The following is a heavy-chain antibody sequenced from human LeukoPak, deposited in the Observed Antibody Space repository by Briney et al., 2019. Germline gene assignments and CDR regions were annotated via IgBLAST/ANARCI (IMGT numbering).Heavy chain of an antibody. J-gene: IGHJ4*02. CDR2: INTDGSST. CDR3: ARGGTMYYGSGNFDY. Sequence: GGSLRLSCAASGFTFSSHWMHWVRQAPGKGLVWVSHINTDGSSTSYADSVKGRFTISRDNSKNTLYLQMNSLRAEDTAVYYCARGGTMYYGSGNFDYWGQGTLVTVSS. V-gene: IGHV3-74*01. D-gene: IGHD3-10*01. CDR1: GFTFSSHW.